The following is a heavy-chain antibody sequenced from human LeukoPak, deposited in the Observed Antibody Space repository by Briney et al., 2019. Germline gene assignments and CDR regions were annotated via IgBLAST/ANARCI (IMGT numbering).Heavy chain of an antibody. D-gene: IGHD1-26*01. Sequence: SWVRQAPGKGLEWIGYIYYSGSTYYNPSLKSRVTISVDTSKNQFSLKLSSVTAADTAVYYCARGPIVGATRVWFDPWGQGTLVTVSS. V-gene: IGHV4-30-4*08. CDR2: IYYSGST. J-gene: IGHJ5*02. CDR3: ARGPIVGATRVWFDP.